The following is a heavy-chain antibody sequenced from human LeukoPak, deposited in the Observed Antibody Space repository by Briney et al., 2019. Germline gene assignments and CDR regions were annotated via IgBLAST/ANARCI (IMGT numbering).Heavy chain of an antibody. CDR2: FSWDGHST. CDR3: TRETESQRSLDH. CDR1: GFTFDDYT. V-gene: IGHV3-43*01. Sequence: GGSLRLSCAASGFTFDDYTMHWVRQAPGKGLEWVSLFSWDGHSTYYADSVKGRFTISRDNSKNSLYLLMNSLTTEDTALYYCTRETESQRSLDHWGQGTLVTVSS. D-gene: IGHD5-24*01. J-gene: IGHJ4*02.